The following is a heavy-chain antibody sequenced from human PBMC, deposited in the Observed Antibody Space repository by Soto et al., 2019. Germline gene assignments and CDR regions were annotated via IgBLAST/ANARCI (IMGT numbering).Heavy chain of an antibody. CDR3: ARGTCSSTSCYVSSYYGMDV. CDR2: ISSSSSTI. J-gene: IGHJ6*02. D-gene: IGHD2-2*01. V-gene: IGHV3-48*02. CDR1: GFTFSSYS. Sequence: GGSLRLSCAASGFTFSSYSMNWVRQAPGKGLEWVSYISSSSSTIYYADSVKGRFTISRDNAKNSLYPQMNSLRDEDTAVYYCARGTCSSTSCYVSSYYGMDVWGQGTTVTVSS.